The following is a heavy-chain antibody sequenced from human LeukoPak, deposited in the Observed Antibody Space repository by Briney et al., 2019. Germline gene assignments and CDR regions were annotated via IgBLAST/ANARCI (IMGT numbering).Heavy chain of an antibody. CDR1: GGSISSSSYY. V-gene: IGHV4-39*01. D-gene: IGHD3-10*01. J-gene: IGHJ4*02. CDR2: IYYSGST. Sequence: KPSETLSLTCTVSGGSISSSSYYWGWIRQPPGKGLEWIGSIYYSGSTYYNPSLKSRVTISVDTSKNQFSLKLSSVTAADTAVYYCARHDAWFGELRVLIDYWGQGTLVTVSS. CDR3: ARHDAWFGELRVLIDY.